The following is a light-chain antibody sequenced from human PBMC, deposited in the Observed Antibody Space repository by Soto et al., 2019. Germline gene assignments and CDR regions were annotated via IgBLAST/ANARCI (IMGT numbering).Light chain of an antibody. Sequence: EIVLTQSPATLSLSPGETATLSCRASQSVSSSLAWYQQKPGQTPRLLIYDASNRATGIPAMFSGSGSGTDFTLTVSSLGPEDFAVYYCQQRSSCPLTFGGGTKVEIK. CDR1: QSVSSS. CDR2: DAS. J-gene: IGKJ4*01. CDR3: QQRSSCPLT. V-gene: IGKV3-11*01.